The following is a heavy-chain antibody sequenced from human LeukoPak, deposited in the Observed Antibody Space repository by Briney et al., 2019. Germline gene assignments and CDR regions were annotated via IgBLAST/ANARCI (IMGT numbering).Heavy chain of an antibody. V-gene: IGHV4-39*01. J-gene: IGHJ4*02. D-gene: IGHD4/OR15-4a*01. CDR3: ARRPTILLVFHY. CDR2: IYYSGTI. Sequence: SETLSLTCTVSGGSISSRDYYWGWIRQSPGKGLEWIANIYYSGTIHYNPSLKSRVTLSVDTSKNQFSLKLSSVTAADTAVYYCARRPTILLVFHYWGQGTLVTVSS. CDR1: GGSISSRDYY.